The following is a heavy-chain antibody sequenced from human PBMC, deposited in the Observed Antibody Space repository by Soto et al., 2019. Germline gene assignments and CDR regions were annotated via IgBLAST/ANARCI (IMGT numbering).Heavy chain of an antibody. CDR3: AIDYLASTDLDP. J-gene: IGHJ5*02. Sequence: ASVKVSCKASGYTFTSYAMHWVRHSPGQRLECMGWINAGNGNTKYSQKFQGRVTITRDTSASTASMELSSLRSEDTAVYYSAIDYLASTDLDPCGQGALFPVSS. D-gene: IGHD3-10*01. CDR1: GYTFTSYA. V-gene: IGHV1-3*01. CDR2: INAGNGNT.